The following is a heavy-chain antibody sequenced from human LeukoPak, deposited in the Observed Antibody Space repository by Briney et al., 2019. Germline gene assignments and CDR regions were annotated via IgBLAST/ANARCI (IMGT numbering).Heavy chain of an antibody. CDR1: GITVSSNY. Sequence: PGGSLRLSCAASGITVSSNYMSWVRQAPGKGLEWVSVIYSGGSTYYADSVKGRFTISRDNSKNTLYLQMNSLRAEDTAVYYCAKFYGEYQLLTFDYWGQGTLVTVSS. CDR3: AKFYGEYQLLTFDY. D-gene: IGHD2-2*01. CDR2: IYSGGST. V-gene: IGHV3-53*01. J-gene: IGHJ4*02.